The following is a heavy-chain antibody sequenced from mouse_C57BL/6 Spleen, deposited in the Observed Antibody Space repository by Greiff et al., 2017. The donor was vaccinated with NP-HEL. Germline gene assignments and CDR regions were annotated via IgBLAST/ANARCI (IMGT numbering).Heavy chain of an antibody. CDR2: IYPRDGST. J-gene: IGHJ2*01. V-gene: IGHV1-78*01. D-gene: IGHD3-2*02. CDR3: ARDSSGSFDY. Sequence: QLPLKQSHSALFTPLASVKISCKVSGYTFTDHTIHWMKQRPEQGLEWIGYIYPRDGSTKYNEKFKGKATLTADKSSSTAYMQLNSLTSEDSAVYFCARDSSGSFDYWGKGTTLTVSS. CDR1: GYTFTDHT.